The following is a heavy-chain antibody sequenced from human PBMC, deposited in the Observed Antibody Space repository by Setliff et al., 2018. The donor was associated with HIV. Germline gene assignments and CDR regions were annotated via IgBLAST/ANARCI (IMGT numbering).Heavy chain of an antibody. CDR2: VYYSGCT. D-gene: IGHD5-12*01. V-gene: IGHV4-39*01. Sequence: SETLSLTCTVSGGSVSDTSYYWGWIRQPPGKGLEWLANVYYSGCTYYNPSLNSRVTISVDTSRNQFSLKLTSATAADTALYFCARLGDSGYDFRGYFDYWGQGKLVTVSS. CDR3: ARLGDSGYDFRGYFDY. J-gene: IGHJ4*02. CDR1: GGSVSDTSYY.